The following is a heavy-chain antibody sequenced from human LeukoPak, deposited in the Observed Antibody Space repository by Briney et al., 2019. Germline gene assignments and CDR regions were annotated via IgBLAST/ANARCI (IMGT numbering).Heavy chain of an antibody. J-gene: IGHJ4*02. V-gene: IGHV3-66*01. Sequence: GGSLRLSCAASGFTVTSNYMSWVRQAPGKGLEWVSVIYTGGSTHYADSVKGRFTISRDNSENTLYLEMNSLRADDTAVYYCARDPVGATTPYYFDYWGQGALVTVSS. D-gene: IGHD1-26*01. CDR3: ARDPVGATTPYYFDY. CDR1: GFTVTSNY. CDR2: IYTGGST.